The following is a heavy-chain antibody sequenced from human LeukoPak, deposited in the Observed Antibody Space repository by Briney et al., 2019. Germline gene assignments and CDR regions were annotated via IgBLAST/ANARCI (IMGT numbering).Heavy chain of an antibody. J-gene: IGHJ5*02. CDR3: ARDKYSSSWYGGSAWFGP. CDR2: MNPNSGNT. Sequence: ASVKVSCKASGYTFTSYDINWVRQATGQGLEWMGWMNPNSGNTGYAQKFQGRVTMTRNTSISTAYMELSSLRSEDTAVYYCARDKYSSSWYGGSAWFGPWGQGTLVTVSS. V-gene: IGHV1-8*01. CDR1: GYTFTSYD. D-gene: IGHD6-13*01.